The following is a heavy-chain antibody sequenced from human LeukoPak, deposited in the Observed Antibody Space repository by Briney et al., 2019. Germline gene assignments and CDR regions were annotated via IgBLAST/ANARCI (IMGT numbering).Heavy chain of an antibody. Sequence: PGGSMRLSCAASGHTLSSKYMSWVSQAPGKGLEWVSLIYSGGSTYYADSAKDRFFISRDNSKNTLYLQMNSLRAEDTAVYYCARARGSGWYYFDYWGQGTLVTVSS. J-gene: IGHJ4*02. D-gene: IGHD6-19*01. CDR2: IYSGGST. V-gene: IGHV3-66*01. CDR1: GHTLSSKY. CDR3: ARARGSGWYYFDY.